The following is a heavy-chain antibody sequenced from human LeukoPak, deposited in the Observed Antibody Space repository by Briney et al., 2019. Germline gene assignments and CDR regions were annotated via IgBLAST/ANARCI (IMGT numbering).Heavy chain of an antibody. D-gene: IGHD1-1*01. CDR2: MNPNSGNT. CDR3: ARGDWNLYYYYYGMDV. V-gene: IGHV1-8*02. J-gene: IGHJ6*02. Sequence: ASVKVSCKASGYTFTSYYMHWVRQAPGQGLEWMGWMNPNSGNTGYAQKFQGRVTMTRNTSISTAYMELSSLRSEDTAVYYCARGDWNLYYYYYGMDVWGQGTTVTVSS. CDR1: GYTFTSYY.